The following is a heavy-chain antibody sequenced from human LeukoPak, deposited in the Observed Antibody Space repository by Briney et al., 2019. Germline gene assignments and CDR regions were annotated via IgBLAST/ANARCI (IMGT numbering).Heavy chain of an antibody. CDR3: ASRNSRLSEAFDI. J-gene: IGHJ3*02. Sequence: GESLKISCKGSGYSLTSYWIGWVRQMPGKGLEWMGIIYPGDSDTRYSPSFQGQVTISADKSISTAYLQWSSLKASDTAMYYCASRNSRLSEAFDIWGQGTMVTVSS. V-gene: IGHV5-51*01. D-gene: IGHD4-23*01. CDR2: IYPGDSDT. CDR1: GYSLTSYW.